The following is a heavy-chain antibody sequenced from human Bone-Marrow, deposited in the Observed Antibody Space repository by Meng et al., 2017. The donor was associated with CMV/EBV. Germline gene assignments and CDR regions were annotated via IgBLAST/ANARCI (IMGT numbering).Heavy chain of an antibody. CDR3: ARDYYYDMDV. CDR1: AYRFTGYY. V-gene: IGHV1-2*02. CDR2: INPDSGDT. J-gene: IGHJ6*02. Sequence: ASVQVSCKDSAYRFTGYYSHWVRQAPGQGLEWMGCINPDSGDTKYAQKFQGRVTGTRDTSISTAYMELTRLTSDDTSVYYSARDYYYDMDVWGQGTTVSVSS.